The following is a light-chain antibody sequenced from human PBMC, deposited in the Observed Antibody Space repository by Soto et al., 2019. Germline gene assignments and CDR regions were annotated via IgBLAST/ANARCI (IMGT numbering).Light chain of an antibody. V-gene: IGLV2-14*01. J-gene: IGLJ2*01. Sequence: QSALTQPASMSGSPGQSITISCTGTSNDVGDYNYVSWYQQHPDKAPKLMIYDVSNRPSGVSNRFSGSKSGNTASLTISGIQAEDESDYYCSSYSGSSTLVLFGGGTKLTVL. CDR1: SNDVGDYNY. CDR2: DVS. CDR3: SSYSGSSTLVL.